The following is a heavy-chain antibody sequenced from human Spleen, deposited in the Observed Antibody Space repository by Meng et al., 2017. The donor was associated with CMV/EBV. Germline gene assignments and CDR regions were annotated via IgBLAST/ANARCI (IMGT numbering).Heavy chain of an antibody. V-gene: IGHV3-48*04. CDR2: ISTSGSTM. J-gene: IGHJ6*02. CDR1: GFTFSSYA. Sequence: GGSLRLSCAASGFTFSSYAMGWVRQAPGQGLEWVSYISTSGSTMYYSDSVKGRFTPSRDNSKNSLYLQTNSLSAEDTAVYYCARVEGLENCSGWYYYYGMDVWGQGTTVTVSS. D-gene: IGHD6-19*01. CDR3: ARVEGLENCSGWYYYYGMDV.